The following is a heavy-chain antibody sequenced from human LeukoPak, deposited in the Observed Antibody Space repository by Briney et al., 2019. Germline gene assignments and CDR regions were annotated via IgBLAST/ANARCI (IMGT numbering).Heavy chain of an antibody. Sequence: SGPTLVNPTQTLTLTCTFSGFSLSTSGVGVGWIRQPPGKALEWLGFIYWDDDKRYSPSLKSRLTITKDTSKNQVVLTMTNMDPVDTATYYCARSTRGYNYGRPYYFDYWGQGTLVTVSS. CDR3: ARSTRGYNYGRPYYFDY. CDR2: IYWDDDK. D-gene: IGHD5-18*01. J-gene: IGHJ4*02. CDR1: GFSLSTSGVG. V-gene: IGHV2-5*02.